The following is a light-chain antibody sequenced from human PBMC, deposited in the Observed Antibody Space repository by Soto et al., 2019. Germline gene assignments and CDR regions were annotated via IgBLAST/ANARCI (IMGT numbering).Light chain of an antibody. CDR1: RSDVGRYTY. J-gene: IGLJ2*01. CDR2: EVS. Sequence: QSALTQPPSASGSPGQSVTISCTGTRSDVGRYTYVSWYQQHPGKAPKLMIYEVSRQPSGVPDRFSGSKSGNTASMTVSGLQAEDEADYYCSSYAGINNLVFGGGTQLTVL. V-gene: IGLV2-8*01. CDR3: SSYAGINNLV.